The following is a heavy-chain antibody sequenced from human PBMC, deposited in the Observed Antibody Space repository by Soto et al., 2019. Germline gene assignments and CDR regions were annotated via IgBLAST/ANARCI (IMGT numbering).Heavy chain of an antibody. CDR2: INHSGST. CDR3: ARGAAGYYDSSGYYVFDY. CDR1: GGSISSYY. Sequence: SETLSLTCTVSGGSISSYYWSWIRQPPGKGLEWIGEINHSGSTNYNPSLKSRVTISVDTSKNQFSLKLSSVTAADTAVYYCARGAAGYYDSSGYYVFDYWGQGTLVTVSS. V-gene: IGHV4-34*01. D-gene: IGHD3-22*01. J-gene: IGHJ4*02.